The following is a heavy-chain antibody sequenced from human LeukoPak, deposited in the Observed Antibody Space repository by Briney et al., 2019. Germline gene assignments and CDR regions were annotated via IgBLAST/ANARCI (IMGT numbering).Heavy chain of an antibody. CDR3: ARVPIGSSFDY. CDR1: GGSFSGYY. V-gene: IGHV4-34*01. CDR2: INHSGST. Sequence: SETLSLTCAVYGGSFSGYYWSWIRQPPGKGLEWIGEINHSGSTNYYPSLKSRVTISVDKSKNQFSLKLSSVTAADTAVYYCARVPIGSSFDYWGQGTLVTVSS. J-gene: IGHJ4*02. D-gene: IGHD6-13*01.